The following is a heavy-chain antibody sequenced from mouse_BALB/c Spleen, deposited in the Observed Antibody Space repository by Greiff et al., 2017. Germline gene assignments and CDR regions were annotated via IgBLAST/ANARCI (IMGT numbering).Heavy chain of an antibody. V-gene: IGHV3-6*02. Sequence: VQLKESGPGLVKPSQSLSLTCSITGYSITSGYYWNWIRQFPGNKLEWMGYISYDGSNNYNPSLKNRISITRDTSKNQFFLKLNSVTTEDTATYYCARGGTYYDYVVYAMDYWGQGTSVTVSS. D-gene: IGHD2-4*01. CDR1: GYSITSGYY. CDR3: ARGGTYYDYVVYAMDY. J-gene: IGHJ4*01. CDR2: ISYDGSN.